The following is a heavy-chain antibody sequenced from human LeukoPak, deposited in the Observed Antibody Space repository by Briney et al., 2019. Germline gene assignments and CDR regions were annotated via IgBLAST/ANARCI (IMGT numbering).Heavy chain of an antibody. CDR2: INHSGST. CDR3: ARPSPKGVWGSYRSSFDY. Sequence: SETLSLTCVVYGGSFSGYYWSWIRQPPGKGLEWIGEINHSGSTNYNPSLKSRVTISVDTSKNQFSLKLSSVTAADTAVYYCARPSPKGVWGSYRSSFDYWGQGTLVTVSS. D-gene: IGHD3-16*02. CDR1: GGSFSGYY. V-gene: IGHV4-34*01. J-gene: IGHJ4*02.